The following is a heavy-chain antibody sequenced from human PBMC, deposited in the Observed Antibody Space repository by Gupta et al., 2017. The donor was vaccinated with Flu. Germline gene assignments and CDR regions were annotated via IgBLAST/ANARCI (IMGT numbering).Heavy chain of an antibody. CDR1: GFTVGDYA. Sequence: EVQLVESGGGLVQPGRSLRLSCAVSGFTVGDYAMHWVRQVPGKGLEWVSGISWTGDRIDYGDSVKGRFTISRDNAKNSLYLEMNSLRIEDTALYYCAKDIGSVPAAIFAFDSWGQGTQVTVSS. J-gene: IGHJ4*02. CDR3: AKDIGSVPAAIFAFDS. D-gene: IGHD2-2*01. CDR2: ISWTGDRI. V-gene: IGHV3-9*01.